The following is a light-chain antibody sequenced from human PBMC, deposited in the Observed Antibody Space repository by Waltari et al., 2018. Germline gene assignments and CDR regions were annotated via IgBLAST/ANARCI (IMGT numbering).Light chain of an antibody. CDR1: QGISDE. CDR3: QQLKS. CDR2: DAS. Sequence: DIQMTQSPSSLSASVGDKNTITCQASQGISDELHWYQQKPGKAPKLLIYDASKLETVVPSRVSGSGSGTHFTFTINSLQPEDIATYFCQQLKSFGQGTKVEMK. V-gene: IGKV1-33*01. J-gene: IGKJ2*03.